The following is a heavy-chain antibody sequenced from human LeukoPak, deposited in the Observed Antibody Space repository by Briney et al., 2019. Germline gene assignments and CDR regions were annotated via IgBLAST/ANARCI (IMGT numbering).Heavy chain of an antibody. V-gene: IGHV3-23*01. D-gene: IGHD3-10*01. CDR1: GFTFGDYA. J-gene: IGHJ4*02. CDR3: AKDRFGELLYDY. Sequence: GGSLRLSCAASGFTFGDYAMSWVRQAPGKGLEWVSGISGNGGTTYYADSVKGRFTISRDNSKKVLYLQMSSLRAEDTAVYYCAKDRFGELLYDYWGQGTLVTVSS. CDR2: ISGNGGTT.